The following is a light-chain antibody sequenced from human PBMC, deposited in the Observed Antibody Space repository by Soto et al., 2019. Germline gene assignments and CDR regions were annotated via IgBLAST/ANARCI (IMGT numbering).Light chain of an antibody. CDR1: SSNIGADYD. Sequence: QPVLTQPPSVSGAPGQRVTISCTGSSSNIGADYDVHWYQQLPGTAPKLLIYGHTNRPSGVPDRFSGSKSGTSASLAITGLQAEDEADYYCQSYDSSLSVAVFGGGTKLTVL. CDR3: QSYDSSLSVAV. CDR2: GHT. V-gene: IGLV1-40*01. J-gene: IGLJ2*01.